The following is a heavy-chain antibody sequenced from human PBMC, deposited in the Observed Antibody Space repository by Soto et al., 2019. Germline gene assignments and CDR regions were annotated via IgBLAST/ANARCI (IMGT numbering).Heavy chain of an antibody. CDR2: MNPNSGNT. J-gene: IGHJ4*02. Sequence: ASVKVSCKASGYTFTSYDINWVRQATGQGLEWMGWMNPNSGNTGYAQKFQGRVTMTRNTSISTAYMELSSLRSEDTAVYYCASGVVAVAGTVLDYWGQGTLVTVSS. V-gene: IGHV1-8*01. CDR3: ASGVVAVAGTVLDY. CDR1: GYTFTSYD. D-gene: IGHD6-19*01.